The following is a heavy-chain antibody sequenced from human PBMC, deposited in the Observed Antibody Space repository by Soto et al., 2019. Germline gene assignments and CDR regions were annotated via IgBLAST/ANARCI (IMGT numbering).Heavy chain of an antibody. CDR3: ARAQGSGFLVS. CDR2: IYYSGST. CDR1: GGSISSGGCY. Sequence: SETLSLTCTVSGGSISSGGCYWSCIRQPPGKGLEWIGYIYYSGSTYYNPSLKSRVTISVDTSKNQFSLKLSSVTAADTAVYYCARAQGSGFLVSWGQGTLVTVSS. V-gene: IGHV4-30-4*01. J-gene: IGHJ4*02. D-gene: IGHD3-10*01.